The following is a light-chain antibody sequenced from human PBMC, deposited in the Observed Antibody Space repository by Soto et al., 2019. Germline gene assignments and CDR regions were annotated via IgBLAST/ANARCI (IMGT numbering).Light chain of an antibody. CDR3: QHYNSYSET. V-gene: IGKV1-16*01. CDR2: AAS. Sequence: DIQMTQSPSSLSASVGYSLTITWWASQRISYYLIWFQQKPGRAPKLLIYAASSLEAGVSSRYSGSGSETDFTLTISSLQPDDFATYYCQHYNSYSETFGQGTKVDIK. J-gene: IGKJ1*01. CDR1: QRISYY.